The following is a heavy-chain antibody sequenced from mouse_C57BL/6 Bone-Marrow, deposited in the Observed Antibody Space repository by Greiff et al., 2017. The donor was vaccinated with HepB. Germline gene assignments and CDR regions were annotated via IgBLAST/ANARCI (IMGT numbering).Heavy chain of an antibody. J-gene: IGHJ4*01. V-gene: IGHV1-81*01. CDR1: GYTFTSYG. D-gene: IGHD4-1*01. Sequence: QVQLKESGAELARPGASVKLSCKASGYTFTSYGISWVKQRTGQGFEWIGEIYPRSGNTYYNEKFKGKATLTADKSSSTAYMELRSLTSEDSAVYFCAREMLGRAMDYWGQGTSVTVSS. CDR2: IYPRSGNT. CDR3: AREMLGRAMDY.